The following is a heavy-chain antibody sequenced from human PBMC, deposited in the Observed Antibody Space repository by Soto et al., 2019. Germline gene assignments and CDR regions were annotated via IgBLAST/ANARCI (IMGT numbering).Heavy chain of an antibody. V-gene: IGHV3-74*01. D-gene: IGHD3-22*01. J-gene: IGHJ5*02. CDR1: EFTFSTYW. CDR3: ARDQTVVTNWFDP. CDR2: INSDGSST. Sequence: EVQLVESGGGLVQPGGSLRLSCAASEFTFSTYWMHWVRQAPGKGLVWVSRINSDGSSTSYADSVKGRFTISRDNAKNTLYLQMNSLRAEDTAVYYCARDQTVVTNWFDPWGQGTLVTVSS.